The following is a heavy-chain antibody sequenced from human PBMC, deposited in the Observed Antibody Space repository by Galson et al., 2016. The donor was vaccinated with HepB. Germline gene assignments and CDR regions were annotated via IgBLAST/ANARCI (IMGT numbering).Heavy chain of an antibody. CDR3: ARDLPYYDNSTGYYNHNYYYYAMDV. J-gene: IGHJ6*02. V-gene: IGHV7-4-1*02. CDR1: GYIFTSCV. D-gene: IGHD3-9*01. Sequence: SVKVSCKASGYIFTSCVMSWVRQAPGQGLEWMGWINTNTGNPTYAQGFTGRFVFTLDTSVNTAYLQISSLKAEDTAVYYCARDLPYYDNSTGYYNHNYYYYAMDVWGLGTTVTVSS. CDR2: INTNTGNP.